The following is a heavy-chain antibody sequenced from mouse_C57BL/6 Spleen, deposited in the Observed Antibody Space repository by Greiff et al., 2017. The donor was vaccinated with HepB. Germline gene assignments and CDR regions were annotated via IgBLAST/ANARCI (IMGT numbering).Heavy chain of an antibody. V-gene: IGHV2-6-1*01. Sequence: ESGPGLVAPSQSLSITCTVSGFSLTSYGVHWVRQPPGKGLEWLVVIWSDGSTTYNSARKSRLSISKDNSKSQVFLNMNSLQTDDTAMYYCARHRPFLYAMDYWGQGTSVTVSS. CDR2: IWSDGST. CDR3: ARHRPFLYAMDY. CDR1: GFSLTSYG. J-gene: IGHJ4*01.